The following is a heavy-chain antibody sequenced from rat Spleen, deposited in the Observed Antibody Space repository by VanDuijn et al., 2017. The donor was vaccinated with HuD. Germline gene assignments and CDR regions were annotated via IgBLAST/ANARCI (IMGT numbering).Heavy chain of an antibody. Sequence: EVQLVESDGGLVQPGRSLKLSCAASGFTFSDYYMAWVRQAPTKGLEWVATISYDGSTTYYRDSVKGRFTISRDNAKSTLYLQMDSLRSEDTATYYCARHEDYSGLDYWGLGVMVTVSS. CDR1: GFTFSDYY. J-gene: IGHJ2*01. CDR2: ISYDGSTT. CDR3: ARHEDYSGLDY. V-gene: IGHV5-29*01. D-gene: IGHD1-1*01.